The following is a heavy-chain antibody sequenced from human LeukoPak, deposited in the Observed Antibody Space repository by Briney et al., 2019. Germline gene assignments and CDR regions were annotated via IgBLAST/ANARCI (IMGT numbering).Heavy chain of an antibody. V-gene: IGHV3-9*01. D-gene: IGHD1-26*01. J-gene: IGHJ3*02. Sequence: GGSLRLSCAASGLTFSSYWMSWARHARGKGLEWVSGISWNRGSIVYADSVKGRFTISRDNAKNSLYLQMNSLRAEDTALYYCAKDMGYRGSGTDAFAIWGKGPRVTVSS. CDR2: ISWNRGSI. CDR3: AKDMGYRGSGTDAFAI. CDR1: GLTFSSYW.